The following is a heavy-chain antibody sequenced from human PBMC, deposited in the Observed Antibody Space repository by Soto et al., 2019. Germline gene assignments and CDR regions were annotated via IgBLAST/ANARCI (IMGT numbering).Heavy chain of an antibody. CDR2: INQDGSEK. Sequence: GSLRLSCAVSGFTFSNYWMSWVRQAPGKGLEWVANINQDGSEKYYVDSMKGRFTISRDNAKNALYLQMNSLRAEDTAVYYCARGWAGVSANHDYWGQGTLVTVSS. CDR1: GFTFSNYW. V-gene: IGHV3-7*01. D-gene: IGHD2-15*01. J-gene: IGHJ4*02. CDR3: ARGWAGVSANHDY.